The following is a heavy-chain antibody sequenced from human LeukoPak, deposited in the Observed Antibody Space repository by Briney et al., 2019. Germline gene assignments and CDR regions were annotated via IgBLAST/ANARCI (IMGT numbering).Heavy chain of an antibody. CDR3: ARGRLLWFGEWFFDY. J-gene: IGHJ4*02. V-gene: IGHV3-11*06. D-gene: IGHD3-10*01. CDR1: GFIFSDYY. Sequence: GGSLRLSCAASGFIFSDYYMSWIRQAPGKGLEWVSYISSSSSYTNYADSVKGRFTISRDNAKNSLYLQMNSLRAEDTAVYYCARGRLLWFGEWFFDYWGQGTLVTVSS. CDR2: ISSSSSYT.